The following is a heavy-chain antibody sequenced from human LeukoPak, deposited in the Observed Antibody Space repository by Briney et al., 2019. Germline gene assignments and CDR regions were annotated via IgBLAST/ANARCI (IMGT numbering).Heavy chain of an antibody. V-gene: IGHV4-59*13. CDR3: ARGNIVGASLFDY. Sequence: PSETLSLTCTVSGGSISSYYWSWIRQPPGKGREGMGYIYYSGSTNYNPSLKSRVTISVDTSKNQFSLKLSSVTAADTAVYYCARGNIVGASLFDYWGQGNLVTVSS. CDR2: IYYSGST. J-gene: IGHJ4*02. CDR1: GGSISSYY. D-gene: IGHD1-26*01.